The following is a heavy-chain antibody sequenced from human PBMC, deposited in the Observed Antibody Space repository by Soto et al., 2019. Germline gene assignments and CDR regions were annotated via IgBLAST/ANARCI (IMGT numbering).Heavy chain of an antibody. Sequence: EVQLVESGGGLVQPGGSLRLSCAASGFTFSSYWMHWVRQAPGKGLVWVSRIKSDGSDTSYADSVKGRFTISRDNAKNTLSLQMSGLRAEDTAVYYCVRVAYGDLGGWGQGTLVTVSS. CDR2: IKSDGSDT. CDR3: VRVAYGDLGG. D-gene: IGHD4-17*01. V-gene: IGHV3-74*01. CDR1: GFTFSSYW. J-gene: IGHJ4*02.